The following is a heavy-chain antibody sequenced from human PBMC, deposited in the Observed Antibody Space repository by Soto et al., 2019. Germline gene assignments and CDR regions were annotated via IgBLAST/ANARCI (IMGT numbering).Heavy chain of an antibody. D-gene: IGHD4-17*01. J-gene: IGHJ5*02. CDR3: ATVNGVLRWSSWFDP. CDR1: GYTLTELS. Sequence: ASVKVSCKVSGYTLTELSMHWVRQAPGKGLEWMGGFDPEDGETIYAQKFQGRVTMTEDTSTDTAYMELSSLRSEDTAVYYCATVNGVLRWSSWFDPWGQGTLVTVSS. CDR2: FDPEDGET. V-gene: IGHV1-24*01.